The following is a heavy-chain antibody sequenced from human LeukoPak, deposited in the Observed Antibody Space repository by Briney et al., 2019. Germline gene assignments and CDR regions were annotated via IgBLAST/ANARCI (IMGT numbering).Heavy chain of an antibody. CDR3: AKEMGSSRPFDY. V-gene: IGHV3-23*01. J-gene: IGHJ4*02. Sequence: GGSLRLSCAASGFTFGTYGLAWVRQAPGKGLEWVSAISASGDHTYYADSVKGRFSISRDNFKNTLYLQMNSLRAEDTALYYCAKEMGSSRPFDYWGQGTLVTVSS. D-gene: IGHD3-10*01. CDR2: ISASGDHT. CDR1: GFTFGTYG.